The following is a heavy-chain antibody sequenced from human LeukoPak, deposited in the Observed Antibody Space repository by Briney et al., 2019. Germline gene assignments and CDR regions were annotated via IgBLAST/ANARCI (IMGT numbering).Heavy chain of an antibody. CDR1: GYTFSTYA. Sequence: ASVKVSCKTSGYTFSTYAIQWVRQAPGQRLEWMGWINGGDGNTKFSQKFQSRVTITRDTSASSSYMELSSLRSEDTAVYYCARSYIVVVPAVYFDYWGQGTLVTVSS. CDR2: INGGDGNT. V-gene: IGHV1-3*01. CDR3: ARSYIVVVPAVYFDY. D-gene: IGHD2-2*01. J-gene: IGHJ4*02.